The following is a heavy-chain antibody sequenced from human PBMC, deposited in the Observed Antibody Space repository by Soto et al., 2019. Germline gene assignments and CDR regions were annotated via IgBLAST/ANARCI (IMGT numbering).Heavy chain of an antibody. CDR1: GFTFDDYA. Sequence: VQLVESGVGLVQPGRSLRLSCAASGFTFDDYAMHWVRQAPGKGLEWVSGISWNSGSIGYADSVKGRFTISRDNAKNSLYLQMNSLRAEDTALYYCAKDRGLVLSFYFDYWGQGTLVTVSS. CDR3: AKDRGLVLSFYFDY. D-gene: IGHD6-19*01. V-gene: IGHV3-9*01. J-gene: IGHJ4*02. CDR2: ISWNSGSI.